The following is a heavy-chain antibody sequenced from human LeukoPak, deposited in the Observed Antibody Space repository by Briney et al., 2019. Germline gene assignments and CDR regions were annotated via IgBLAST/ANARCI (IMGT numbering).Heavy chain of an antibody. D-gene: IGHD1-26*01. CDR2: ISYDGSNK. V-gene: IGHV3-30*04. Sequence: PGGSLRLSCAASGFTLSSYAMHWVRQAPGKGLEWVAVISYDGSNKYYADSVKGRFTISRDNSKNTLYLQMNSLRAEDTAVYYCARVYGRAFDIWGQGTMVTVSS. J-gene: IGHJ3*02. CDR1: GFTLSSYA. CDR3: ARVYGRAFDI.